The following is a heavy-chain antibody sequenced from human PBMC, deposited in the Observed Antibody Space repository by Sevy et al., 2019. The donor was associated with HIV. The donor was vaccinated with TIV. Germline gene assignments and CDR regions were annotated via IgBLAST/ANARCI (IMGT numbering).Heavy chain of an antibody. V-gene: IGHV3-48*02. CDR1: GFTFSHHN. D-gene: IGHD7-27*01. CDR3: AREENRELGTIPLDS. Sequence: GGSLRLSCAASGFTFSHHNMNWVRQAPGKGLEWISYISKSGSTTYFADSVRGRFTISRNNAKNSLFLEMHSLTDEDTAVYYCAREENRELGTIPLDSWGQGIQVTVSS. CDR2: ISKSGSTT. J-gene: IGHJ4*02.